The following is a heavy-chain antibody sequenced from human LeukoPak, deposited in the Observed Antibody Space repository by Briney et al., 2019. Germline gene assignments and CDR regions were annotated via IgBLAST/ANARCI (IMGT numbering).Heavy chain of an antibody. CDR1: GGSISSYY. J-gene: IGHJ4*02. D-gene: IGHD5-12*01. CDR3: ARHSRGYSGHDTGYYFDY. Sequence: SETLSLTCTVSGGSISSYYWSWIRQPPGKGLEWIGYIYYSGSTNYNPSLKSRVTISVDTSKNQFSLKLSSVTAADTAVYYCARHSRGYSGHDTGYYFDYWGQGTLVTVSS. CDR2: IYYSGST. V-gene: IGHV4-59*08.